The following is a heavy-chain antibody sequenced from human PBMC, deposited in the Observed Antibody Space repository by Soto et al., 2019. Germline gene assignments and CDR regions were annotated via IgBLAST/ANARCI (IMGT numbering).Heavy chain of an antibody. CDR3: AKDFDSNYPTPNFDP. V-gene: IGHV3-23*01. D-gene: IGHD4-4*01. Sequence: EQLLESGGDLVQTGGSLRLSCAASGFTFSRFAMTWVRQAPGKGLEWVSVVGGNGDRTFYADSVKGRFTISREHSKNTLYLQMSSLRAAETAIYYCAKDFDSNYPTPNFDPGGHGTLVSVS. CDR2: VGGNGDRT. J-gene: IGHJ4*03. CDR1: GFTFSRFA.